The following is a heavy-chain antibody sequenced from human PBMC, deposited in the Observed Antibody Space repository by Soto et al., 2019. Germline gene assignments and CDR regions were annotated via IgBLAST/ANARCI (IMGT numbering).Heavy chain of an antibody. CDR2: IKSKTDGGTT. J-gene: IGHJ6*02. Sequence: GGSLRLSCAASGFTFSNAWMNWVRQAPGKGLEWVGRIKSKTDGGTTDYAAPVKGRFTISRDDSKNKLYLQMNSLKTEDTAVYYCTTDSYGSGSSNYYYYGMDVWGQGTTVTVSS. CDR3: TTDSYGSGSSNYYYYGMDV. V-gene: IGHV3-15*07. CDR1: GFTFSNAW. D-gene: IGHD3-10*01.